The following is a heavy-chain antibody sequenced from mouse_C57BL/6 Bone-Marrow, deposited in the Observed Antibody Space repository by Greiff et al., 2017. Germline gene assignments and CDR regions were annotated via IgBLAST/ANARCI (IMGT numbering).Heavy chain of an antibody. D-gene: IGHD1-2*01. Sequence: EVKLVESGGGLVQPGGSLSLSCAASGFTFTDYYMSWVRQPPGKALEWLGFIRNKANGYTTEYSASVKGRFTISRDNSQSILYLQMNALRAEDSATYYCARYEYGACYWYFDVWGTGTTVTVSS. CDR3: ARYEYGACYWYFDV. CDR2: IRNKANGYTT. J-gene: IGHJ1*03. V-gene: IGHV7-3*01. CDR1: GFTFTDYY.